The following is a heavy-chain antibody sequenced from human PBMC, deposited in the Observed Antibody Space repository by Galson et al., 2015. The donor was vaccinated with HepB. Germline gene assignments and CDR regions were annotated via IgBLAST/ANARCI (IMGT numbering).Heavy chain of an antibody. J-gene: IGHJ6*02. CDR1: GGTFSSYA. CDR2: IIPIFGIA. Sequence: SVKVSCKASGGTFSSYAISWVRQAPGQGLEWMGGIIPIFGIANYAQKFQGRVTITADKSTSTAYMELSSLRSEDTAVYYCASRGASSSSWYRDDYYYGMDVWGQGTTVTVSS. D-gene: IGHD6-13*01. V-gene: IGHV1-69*10. CDR3: ASRGASSSSWYRDDYYYGMDV.